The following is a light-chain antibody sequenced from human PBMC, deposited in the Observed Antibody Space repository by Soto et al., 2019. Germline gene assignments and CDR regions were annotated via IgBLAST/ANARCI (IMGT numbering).Light chain of an antibody. V-gene: IGKV3-15*01. Sequence: VMTQSLATLSVSPGESATLSCRASQSISNNLAWYQQKPGQAPRLLMYDASTRATGIPDRFSGSGSGAEFTLTISSLQSEDLAVYYCQQYNNWPRTFGQGTKVDIK. CDR3: QQYNNWPRT. CDR2: DAS. CDR1: QSISNN. J-gene: IGKJ1*01.